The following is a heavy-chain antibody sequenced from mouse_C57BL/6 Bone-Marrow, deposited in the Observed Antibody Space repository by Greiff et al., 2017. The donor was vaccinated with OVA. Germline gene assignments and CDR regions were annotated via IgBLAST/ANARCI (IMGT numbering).Heavy chain of an antibody. CDR1: GYTFTSYW. V-gene: IGHV1-69*01. CDR2: IDTSDSYT. CDR3: ARGDYYGSSRYFDV. D-gene: IGHD1-1*01. J-gene: IGHJ1*03. Sequence: VQLQQPGAELVMPGASVKLSCKASGYTFTSYWMHWVKQRPGQGLEWIGEIDTSDSYTNYNQKFKGKSTLTVDKSSSTAYMQLSSLTSEDAAFYYCARGDYYGSSRYFDVWGTGTTVTVSS.